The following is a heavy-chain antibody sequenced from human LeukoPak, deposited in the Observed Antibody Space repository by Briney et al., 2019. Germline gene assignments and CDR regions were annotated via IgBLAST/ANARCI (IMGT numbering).Heavy chain of an antibody. J-gene: IGHJ4*02. CDR2: ISSSSRTI. Sequence: PGGSLRLSCAASGFTFSSYSMLWVRQAPGKGLEWVSYISSSSRTIYYADSVKGRFTISRDNAKNSLYLQMNSLRDEDTAVYYCASYYSSTHDYWGQGTLVTVSS. V-gene: IGHV3-48*02. D-gene: IGHD6-13*01. CDR1: GFTFSSYS. CDR3: ASYYSSTHDY.